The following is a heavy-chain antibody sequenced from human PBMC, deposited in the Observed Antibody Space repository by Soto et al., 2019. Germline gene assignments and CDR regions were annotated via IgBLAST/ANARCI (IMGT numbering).Heavy chain of an antibody. V-gene: IGHV3-23*01. Sequence: EVQLLESGGGLVQPGGSLRLSCAASGFTFSSYAMSWVRQAPGKGLEWVSAISGRGGSTYYADSVKGRFTISRDNSKNTLYLQMNSLRAEDTAVYYCAKDQECSSTSCSLGYYYYGMDVWGQGTTVTVSS. J-gene: IGHJ6*02. CDR2: ISGRGGST. CDR3: AKDQECSSTSCSLGYYYYGMDV. CDR1: GFTFSSYA. D-gene: IGHD2-2*01.